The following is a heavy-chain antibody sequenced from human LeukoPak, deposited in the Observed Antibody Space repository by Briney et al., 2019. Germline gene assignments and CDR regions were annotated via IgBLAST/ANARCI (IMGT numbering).Heavy chain of an antibody. CDR2: IYYSGST. J-gene: IGHJ6*02. CDR1: GGSISSGGYY. V-gene: IGHV4-31*03. CDR3: ARDKSSSQGRYYYYGMDV. D-gene: IGHD6-6*01. Sequence: SETLSLTCTVSGGSISSGGYYWSWIRQHPGKGLEWIGYIYYSGSTYYNPSLKSRVTISVDTSKNQFSLKLSSVTAADTAVYYCARDKSSSQGRYYYYGMDVWGQGTTVTVSS.